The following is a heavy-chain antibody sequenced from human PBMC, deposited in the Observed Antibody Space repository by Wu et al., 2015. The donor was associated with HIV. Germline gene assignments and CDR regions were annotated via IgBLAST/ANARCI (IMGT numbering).Heavy chain of an antibody. V-gene: IGHV1-2*02. CDR3: ARGGYYSSATDYNVAGDAFDF. Sequence: QVQLVQSGAEVKKPGASVKVSCKASKYSFTGYYMHWVRQAPGQGLEWMGWINPNSGGTNYAQKFQGRVTMTRDTSISTAYMELNSLTSDDTAIYYCARGGYYSSATDYNVAGDAFDFLGSRGQRSPSLQ. D-gene: IGHD3-10*01. CDR1: KYSFTGYY. J-gene: IGHJ3*01. CDR2: INPNSGGT.